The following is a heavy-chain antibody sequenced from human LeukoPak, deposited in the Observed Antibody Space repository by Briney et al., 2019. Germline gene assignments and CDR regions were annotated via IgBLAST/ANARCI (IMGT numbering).Heavy chain of an antibody. CDR2: IHSDGSTT. Sequence: GGSLRLSCAASGFTFSSFWMHWVRQSPGKGLMWVSRIHSDGSTTTYADSVKGRFTISRDNAKNTLYLQMNSLRAEDTAVYYCVRDNDSIFDYWGQGTLVTVSS. J-gene: IGHJ4*02. CDR3: VRDNDSIFDY. V-gene: IGHV3-74*03. D-gene: IGHD1-1*01. CDR1: GFTFSSFW.